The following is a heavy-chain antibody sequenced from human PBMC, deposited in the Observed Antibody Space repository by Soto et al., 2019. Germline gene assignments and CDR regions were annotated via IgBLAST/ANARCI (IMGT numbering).Heavy chain of an antibody. CDR3: ASAAIEVAGPAEYLQH. CDR1: GFTFSSYR. V-gene: IGHV3-21*01. D-gene: IGHD6-19*01. Sequence: EVQLVESGGGLVKPGGSLRLSCGASGFTFSSYRLSWVRQAPGKGLEWVSSISSGDDIYYADSVKGRFTISRDNAKNSLYLQMNSLRAEDTAVYYCASAAIEVAGPAEYLQHWGQGTLVTVSS. CDR2: ISSGDDI. J-gene: IGHJ1*01.